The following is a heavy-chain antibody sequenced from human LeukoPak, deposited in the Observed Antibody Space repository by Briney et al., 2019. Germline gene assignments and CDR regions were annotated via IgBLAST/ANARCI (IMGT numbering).Heavy chain of an antibody. D-gene: IGHD4-17*01. V-gene: IGHV1-69*04. CDR3: ARESARNDYGDYALYFDY. J-gene: IGHJ4*02. CDR2: INPILGIA. Sequence: SVKVSCKASGYTFTSYAISWVRQAPGQGLEWMGRINPILGIANYAQKFQGRVTITADKSTSTAYMELSSLRSEDTAVYYCARESARNDYGDYALYFDYWGQGTLVTVSS. CDR1: GYTFTSYA.